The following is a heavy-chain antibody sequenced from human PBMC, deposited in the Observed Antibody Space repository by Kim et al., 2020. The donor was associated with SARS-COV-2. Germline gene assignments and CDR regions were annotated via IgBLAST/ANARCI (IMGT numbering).Heavy chain of an antibody. Sequence: YADSGKGRFNIYRDNSTNKLYLQMNSLRAEDTAVYYCARDAGDTAMDLAYWGQGTLVTVSS. CDR3: ARDAGDTAMDLAY. V-gene: IGHV3-66*01. D-gene: IGHD5-18*01. J-gene: IGHJ4*02.